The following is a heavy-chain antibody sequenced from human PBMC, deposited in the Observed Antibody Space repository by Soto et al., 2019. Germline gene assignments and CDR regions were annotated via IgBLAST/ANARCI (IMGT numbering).Heavy chain of an antibody. CDR1: GFTISSNY. J-gene: IGHJ6*03. V-gene: IGHV3-66*01. Sequence: SGGSLRLSCAASGFTISSNYMSWVRQAPGKGLEWVSVIFSGGTTYYADSVKGRFTISRDNSKNTLYLQMSSLRVEDTAVYYCARELRDIVLVPAANYYMDVWGKGTTVTVSS. CDR3: ARELRDIVLVPAANYYMDV. D-gene: IGHD2-2*01. CDR2: IFSGGTT.